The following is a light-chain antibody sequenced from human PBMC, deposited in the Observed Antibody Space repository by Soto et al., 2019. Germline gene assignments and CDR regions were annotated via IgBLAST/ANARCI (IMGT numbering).Light chain of an antibody. CDR3: QQYGSLPRT. V-gene: IGKV3-20*01. Sequence: EIVLTQSPGTLSLSPGERATLSCRASQSVSSSYLGWYQQKPGQAPRLLIYGGSSRATGIPDRFSGSGSGTDFTHTISRLEPEDFAVYYCQQYGSLPRTFGQGTKLEIK. J-gene: IGKJ2*01. CDR2: GGS. CDR1: QSVSSSY.